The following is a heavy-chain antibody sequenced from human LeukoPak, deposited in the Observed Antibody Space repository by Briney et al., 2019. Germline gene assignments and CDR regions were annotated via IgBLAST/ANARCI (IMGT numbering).Heavy chain of an antibody. CDR1: GGSISSYY. CDR2: IYHSGST. V-gene: IGHV4-59*08. Sequence: PSETLSLTCNVSGGSISSYYWSWIRQPPGKGLEWIGYIYHSGSTMYNPSLKSRDTISIDTSKNQFSLKLSSVTAADTAVYHCAGGVRYYFDYWGQGTLVTVSS. J-gene: IGHJ4*02. CDR3: AGGVRYYFDY.